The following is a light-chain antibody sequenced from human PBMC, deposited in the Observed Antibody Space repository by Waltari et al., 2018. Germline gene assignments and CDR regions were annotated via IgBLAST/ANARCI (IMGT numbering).Light chain of an antibody. CDR1: QSVLYSSNNKNY. CDR2: WAS. CDR3: QQYYSAPWT. V-gene: IGKV4-1*01. Sequence: DIVVTQFPDSLAVSLGERATINCKSSQSVLYSSNNKNYLAWYQHKPGQPPKVLIYWASTRESGVPDRFSGSGSGTEFTLTISSLQAEDVAVYYCQQYYSAPWTFGQGTKVEIK. J-gene: IGKJ1*01.